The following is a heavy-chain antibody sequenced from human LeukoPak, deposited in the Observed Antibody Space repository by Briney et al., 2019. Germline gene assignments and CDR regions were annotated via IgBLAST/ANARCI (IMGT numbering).Heavy chain of an antibody. CDR2: IRSKVNSYAT. J-gene: IGHJ4*01. CDR3: TGGSDY. V-gene: IGHV3-73*01. Sequence: GGSLKLSCAASGFTFSDSAIQWVRQAPGKGLEWVGRIRSKVNSYATAYAESVKGRFIFSRADSKNTAYLQMNSLKTEDTAMYYCTGGSDYW. CDR1: GFTFSDSA. D-gene: IGHD2-15*01.